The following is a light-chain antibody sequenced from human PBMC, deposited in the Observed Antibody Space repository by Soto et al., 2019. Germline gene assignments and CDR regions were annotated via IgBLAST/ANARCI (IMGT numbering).Light chain of an antibody. Sequence: DIVLMQSPRPLPLSQGESDTLSCRASQSIGSSYLVWYQQKAGQAPRLRIYGASNRATGIPDRFSRSGSRTDFTLSISRLEPEDFAVYYCQQYGSSPWTYGQGTMVDI. V-gene: IGKV3-20*01. J-gene: IGKJ1*01. CDR1: QSIGSSY. CDR3: QQYGSSPWT. CDR2: GAS.